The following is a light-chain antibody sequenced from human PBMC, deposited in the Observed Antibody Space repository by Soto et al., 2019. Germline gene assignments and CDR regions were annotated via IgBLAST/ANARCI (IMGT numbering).Light chain of an antibody. CDR1: QSVSSSY. J-gene: IGKJ4*01. CDR2: GAS. Sequence: MLLTQSPGTLSLSPGERATLSCRSSQSVSSSYLAWYQQKPGQAPRLLIYGASSRATGIPDRFSGSGSGTDFTLTISRLEPEDFAVYYCQQYGSSPLTFGGGTKVDIK. CDR3: QQYGSSPLT. V-gene: IGKV3-20*01.